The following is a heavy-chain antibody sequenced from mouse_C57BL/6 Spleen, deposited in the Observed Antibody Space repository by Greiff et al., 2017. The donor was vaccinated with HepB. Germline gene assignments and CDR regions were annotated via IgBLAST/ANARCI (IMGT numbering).Heavy chain of an antibody. V-gene: IGHV3-8*01. CDR1: GYSITSDY. CDR3: ARCLYYGSSYGWYFDV. J-gene: IGHJ1*03. CDR2: ISYSGST. Sequence: EVKLEESGPGLAKPSQTLSLTCSVTGYSITSDYWNWIRKFPGNKLEYMGYISYSGSTYYNPSLKSRISITRDTSKNQYYLQLNSVTTEDTATYYCARCLYYGSSYGWYFDVWGTGTTVTVSS. D-gene: IGHD1-1*01.